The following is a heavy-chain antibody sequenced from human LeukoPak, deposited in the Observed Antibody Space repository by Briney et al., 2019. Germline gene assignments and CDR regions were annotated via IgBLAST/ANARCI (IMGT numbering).Heavy chain of an antibody. CDR1: GFSFSSYG. CDR3: AKGDFWNGLGEYFLY. V-gene: IGHV3-33*06. D-gene: IGHD3-3*01. Sequence: GGSLRLSXAASGFSFSSYGMFWVRQTPGKGLEWVGVISYDGSNQYYADSVKGRFTISRDNSKNTLYLQMNSLRAEDTAVYYCAKGDFWNGLGEYFLYWGQGTLVTVSS. CDR2: ISYDGSNQ. J-gene: IGHJ1*01.